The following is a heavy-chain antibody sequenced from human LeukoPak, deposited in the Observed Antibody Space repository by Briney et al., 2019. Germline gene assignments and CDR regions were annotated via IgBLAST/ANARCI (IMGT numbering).Heavy chain of an antibody. D-gene: IGHD3-22*01. J-gene: IGHJ4*02. CDR3: ARAIHNYYDSSGYSDY. Sequence: PSETLSLTCAVYGGSFSGYYWSWIRQPPGKGLEWIGYIYYSGSTYYNPSLKSRVTISVDTSKNQFSLKLSSVTAADTAVYYCARAIHNYYDSSGYSDYWGQGTLVTVSS. CDR1: GGSFSGYY. CDR2: IYYSGST. V-gene: IGHV4-34*01.